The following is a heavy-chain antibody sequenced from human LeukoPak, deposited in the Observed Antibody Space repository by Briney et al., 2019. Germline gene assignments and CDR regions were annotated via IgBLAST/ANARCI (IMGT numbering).Heavy chain of an antibody. CDR1: GGTFSSYT. V-gene: IGHV1-69*02. J-gene: IGHJ4*02. CDR3: ASLALGIAAAGTDY. CDR2: IIPILGIA. Sequence: GSSVKVSCKASGGTFSSYTISWVRQAPGQGLEWMGRIIPILGIANYAQKFQGRVTITADKSTSTAYMELSSLRSEDTAVYYCASLALGIAAAGTDYWGQGTLVTVSS. D-gene: IGHD6-13*01.